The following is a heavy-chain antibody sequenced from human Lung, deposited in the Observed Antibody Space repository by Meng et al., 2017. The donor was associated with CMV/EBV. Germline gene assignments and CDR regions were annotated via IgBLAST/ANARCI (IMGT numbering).Heavy chain of an antibody. CDR3: AKDLGGETDFWSGYLYYYYYYGRDV. CDR2: ISGSGGST. D-gene: IGHD3-3*01. Sequence: GEXXTISCAASGFTFSSYAMSWVRQAPGKGLEWVSAISGSGGSTYYADSVKGRFTISRDNSKNTLYLQMNSLRAEDTAVYYCAKDLGGETDFWSGYLYYYYYYGRDVWXKGTXVTVSS. J-gene: IGHJ6*04. V-gene: IGHV3-23*01. CDR1: GFTFSSYA.